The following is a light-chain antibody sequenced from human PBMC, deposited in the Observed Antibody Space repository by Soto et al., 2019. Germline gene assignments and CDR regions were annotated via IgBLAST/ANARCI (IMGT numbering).Light chain of an antibody. CDR3: QQYGSSPYT. CDR2: GAS. CDR1: QSVGDNY. V-gene: IGKV3-20*01. Sequence: EIVLTQSPGTLSLSPGERATLSCRASQSVGDNYLAWYQQKPGQAPRLLIYGASSRATGIPDRFTGSGSGTDFTLTISDLEPEDFAVYYCQQYGSSPYTFGRGNKLEIK. J-gene: IGKJ2*01.